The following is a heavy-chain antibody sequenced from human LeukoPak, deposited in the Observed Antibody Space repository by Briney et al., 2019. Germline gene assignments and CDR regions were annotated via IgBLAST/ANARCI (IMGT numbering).Heavy chain of an antibody. CDR1: GYTFTGYY. Sequence: ASVKVSCKASGYTFTGYYMHWVRQAPGQGLELMGWINPNSGGTNYAQKFQGRVTMTRDTSISTAYMELSRLRSDDTAVYYCARIANWGPRSFDYWGQGTLVTVSS. V-gene: IGHV1-2*02. D-gene: IGHD7-27*01. CDR2: INPNSGGT. J-gene: IGHJ4*02. CDR3: ARIANWGPRSFDY.